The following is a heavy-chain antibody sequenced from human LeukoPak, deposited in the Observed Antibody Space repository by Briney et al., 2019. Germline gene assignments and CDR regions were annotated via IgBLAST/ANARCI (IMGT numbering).Heavy chain of an antibody. CDR3: AIYSSFGSLFDP. Sequence: ASVKVSCKASGYTFTSYGISWVRQAPGQGLEWMGWISAYNGNTNYAQKLQGRVTMTTDTSTSTAYMELRSLRSDDTAVYYCAIYSSFGSLFDPWGQGTLVTVSS. CDR1: GYTFTSYG. CDR2: ISAYNGNT. V-gene: IGHV1-18*01. D-gene: IGHD3-16*01. J-gene: IGHJ5*02.